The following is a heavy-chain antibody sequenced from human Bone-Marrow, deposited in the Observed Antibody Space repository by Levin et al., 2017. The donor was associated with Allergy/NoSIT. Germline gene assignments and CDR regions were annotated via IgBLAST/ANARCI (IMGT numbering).Heavy chain of an antibody. J-gene: IGHJ3*02. CDR3: ARKSTMTTANAFDI. D-gene: IGHD4-17*01. CDR1: GFTFNSYT. V-gene: IGHV3-48*01. CDR2: ISDSSSTI. Sequence: TGGSLRLSCAASGFTFNSYTMNWVRQAPGKGLEWVSYISDSSSTIYYADSVKGRFTISRDNAKNSLYLQMNSLRAEDTAVYYCARKSTMTTANAFDIWGQGTMVTVSS.